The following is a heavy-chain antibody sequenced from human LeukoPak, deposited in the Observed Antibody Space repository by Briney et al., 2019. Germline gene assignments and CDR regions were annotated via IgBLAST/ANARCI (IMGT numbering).Heavy chain of an antibody. V-gene: IGHV3-43*02. J-gene: IGHJ5*02. D-gene: IGHD3-3*01. CDR2: ISGDGGST. CDR1: GFTFDDYA. Sequence: QPGGSLRLSCAASGFTFDDYAMHWVRQAPGEGLEWVSLISGDGGSTYYADSVKGRFTISRDNSKNSLYLQMNSLRTEDTALYYCAKDISNYDFWSGFYTWGQGTLVTVSS. CDR3: AKDISNYDFWSGFYT.